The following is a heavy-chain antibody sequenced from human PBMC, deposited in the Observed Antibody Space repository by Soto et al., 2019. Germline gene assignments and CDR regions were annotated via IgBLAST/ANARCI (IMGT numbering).Heavy chain of an antibody. D-gene: IGHD2-15*01. J-gene: IGHJ4*02. V-gene: IGHV3-23*01. CDR1: GFTFSTFA. CDR2: ISDGGRFT. Sequence: GGSLRLSCVASGFTFSTFAMIWVRQVPGKGLEWVSGISDGGRFTYYADSVKGRFTISRDDSKNTVYLQMNSLRGDDTAIYYCAKAAGINYFDFWGQGSLVTVSS. CDR3: AKAAGINYFDF.